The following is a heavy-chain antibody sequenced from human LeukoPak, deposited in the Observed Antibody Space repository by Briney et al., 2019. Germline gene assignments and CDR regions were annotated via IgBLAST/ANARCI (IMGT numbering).Heavy chain of an antibody. V-gene: IGHV3-11*01. CDR2: ISSSGSTI. D-gene: IGHD2-2*01. Sequence: PGGSLRVSCAASGFTFGDHHMSWVRQAPGKGLEWISYISSSGSTIYYADSVEGRFTISRDNAKNSLYLQLNSLRAEDSAFYYCARDMAKSSNWIWYSDLWGRGTLVTVSS. CDR3: ARDMAKSSNWIWYSDL. J-gene: IGHJ2*01. CDR1: GFTFGDHH.